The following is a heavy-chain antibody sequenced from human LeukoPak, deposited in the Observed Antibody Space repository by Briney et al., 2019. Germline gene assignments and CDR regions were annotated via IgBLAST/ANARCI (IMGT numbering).Heavy chain of an antibody. CDR2: IYSGGST. CDR1: GFTVSSNY. D-gene: IGHD3-9*01. Sequence: PGGSLRLSCAASGFTVSSNYMSWVRQAPGKGLEWVSVIYSGGSTYYADSVKGRFTISRDNSKNTLYLQMNSLRAEDTAVYYCARESERYFDWLPSYFDYWGQGTLVTVSS. V-gene: IGHV3-66*01. CDR3: ARESERYFDWLPSYFDY. J-gene: IGHJ4*02.